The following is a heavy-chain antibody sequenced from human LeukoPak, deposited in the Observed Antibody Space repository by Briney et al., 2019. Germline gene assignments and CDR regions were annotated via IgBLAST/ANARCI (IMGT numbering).Heavy chain of an antibody. D-gene: IGHD6-19*01. V-gene: IGHV1-18*01. CDR2: ISAYNGNT. J-gene: IGHJ6*02. Sequence: ASVKVSCKASGYTLTSYGISWVRQAPGQGLEWMGWISAYNGNTNYAQKLQGRVTMTTDTSTSTAYMELRSLRSDDTAVYYCARHSSGWYPIYYYYYGMDVWGQGTTVTVSS. CDR1: GYTLTSYG. CDR3: ARHSSGWYPIYYYYYGMDV.